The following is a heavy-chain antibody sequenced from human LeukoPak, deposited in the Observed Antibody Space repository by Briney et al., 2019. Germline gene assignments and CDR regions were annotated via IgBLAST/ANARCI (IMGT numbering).Heavy chain of an antibody. V-gene: IGHV3-11*04. J-gene: IGHJ4*02. CDR2: ITGSGGST. CDR3: ASSLKTYYYDSSGYYEDY. CDR1: GFTFSDYY. Sequence: PGGSLRLSRAASGFTFSDYYMSWIRQAPGKGLEWVSAITGSGGSTYYADSVKGRFTISRDNAKNSLYLQMNSLRAEDTAVYYCASSLKTYYYDSSGYYEDYWGQGTLVTVSS. D-gene: IGHD3-22*01.